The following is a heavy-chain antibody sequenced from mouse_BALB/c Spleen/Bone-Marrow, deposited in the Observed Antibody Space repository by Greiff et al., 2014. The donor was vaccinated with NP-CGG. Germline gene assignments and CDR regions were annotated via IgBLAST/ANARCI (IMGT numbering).Heavy chain of an antibody. CDR2: ISSGGRT. CDR1: GFTFSSYA. J-gene: IGHJ2*01. Sequence: VQLKDSGGGLVKPGGSLKLSCAASGFTFSSYAMSWVRQTPEERLVWVASISSGGRTYYPDSVKGRFTISRDNARNILYLQMSSLRSEDTAMYYCAREGYDYEGTYYFDYWGQGTTLTVSS. CDR3: AREGYDYEGTYYFDY. D-gene: IGHD2-4*01. V-gene: IGHV5-6-5*01.